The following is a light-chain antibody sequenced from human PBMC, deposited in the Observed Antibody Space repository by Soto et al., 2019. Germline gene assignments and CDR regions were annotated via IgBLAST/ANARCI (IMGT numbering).Light chain of an antibody. J-gene: IGLJ2*01. Sequence: QSALTQPASVSGSPGQSITISCTGTSSDVGGYNYVSWYQQHPGKAPKLMIYDVSNRPSGVSNRFSGSKSGNTASLTISGLQAEDEADYYRSSYISSSTLHVVFGGGTKVTVL. CDR1: SSDVGGYNY. CDR2: DVS. V-gene: IGLV2-14*01. CDR3: SSYISSSTLHVV.